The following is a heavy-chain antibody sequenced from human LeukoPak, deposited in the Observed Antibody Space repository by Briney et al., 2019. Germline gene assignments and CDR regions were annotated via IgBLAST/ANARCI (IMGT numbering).Heavy chain of an antibody. CDR1: GGSISSYY. D-gene: IGHD5-18*01. CDR2: IYYSGST. J-gene: IGHJ4*02. CDR3: ARDGYSYGPPAY. Sequence: SETLSLTCTVSGGSISSYYWSWIRQPPGKGLDWIGYIYYSGSTNYNPSLKSRVTISVDTSKNQFSLKLSSVTAADTAVYYCARDGYSYGPPAYWGQGTLVTVSS. V-gene: IGHV4-59*01.